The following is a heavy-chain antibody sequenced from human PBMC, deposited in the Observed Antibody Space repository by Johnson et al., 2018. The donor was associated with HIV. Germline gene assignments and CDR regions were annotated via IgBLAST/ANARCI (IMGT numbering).Heavy chain of an antibody. CDR1: GFTFSSYG. CDR2: IWYDGSNK. V-gene: IGHV3-33*06. D-gene: IGHD6-13*01. Sequence: QVQLVESGGGVVQPGRSLRLSCAASGFTFSSYGMHWVRQAPGKGLEWVAVIWYDGSNKYYADSVKGRFTISRDNSKNTLHLQMNSLRAEDTAVYYCAKDREAWYISRWSPTDAFDIWGQGTMVTVSS. CDR3: AKDREAWYISRWSPTDAFDI. J-gene: IGHJ3*02.